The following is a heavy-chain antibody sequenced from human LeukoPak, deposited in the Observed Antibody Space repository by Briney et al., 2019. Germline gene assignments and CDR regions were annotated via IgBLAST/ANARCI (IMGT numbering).Heavy chain of an antibody. V-gene: IGHV3-48*03. D-gene: IGHD4-23*01. CDR2: ISSSGSDI. CDR3: ARAYGGSSPFDY. J-gene: IGHJ4*02. Sequence: GGSLRLSCAASGFTFSNYEMHWVRQAPGKGLEWVSYISSSGSDIYYADSVKGRFTISRDNAKNSLYLHMNSLRAEDTAVYYCARAYGGSSPFDYWGQGTLVTVSS. CDR1: GFTFSNYE.